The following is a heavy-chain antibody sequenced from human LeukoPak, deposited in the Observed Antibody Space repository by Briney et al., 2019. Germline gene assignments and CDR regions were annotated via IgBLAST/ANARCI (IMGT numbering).Heavy chain of an antibody. D-gene: IGHD3-10*01. Sequence: ASVKVSCKASGYTFTSYDINWVRQATGQGLEWMGWMNPNSDNTGYAQKFQGRVTMTRNTSISTAYMELSSLRSEDTAVYYCARATERVLLWFGKKYYFDYWGQGTLVTVSS. J-gene: IGHJ4*02. V-gene: IGHV1-8*01. CDR3: ARATERVLLWFGKKYYFDY. CDR2: MNPNSDNT. CDR1: GYTFTSYD.